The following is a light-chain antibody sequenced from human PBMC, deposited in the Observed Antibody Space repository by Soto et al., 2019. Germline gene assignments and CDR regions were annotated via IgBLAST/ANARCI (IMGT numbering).Light chain of an antibody. CDR3: QSYDSSLSGSNYV. CDR2: GNS. CDR1: SSNIRAGYE. V-gene: IGLV1-40*01. Sequence: QSVLTQPPSVSGAPGQRVTISCTGSSSNIRAGYEVHWYQQLPGTAPKLLIYGNSNRPSGVPDRFSGSKSGTSASLANTGLQAEDEADYYCQSYDSSLSGSNYVFGTGTKVTVL. J-gene: IGLJ1*01.